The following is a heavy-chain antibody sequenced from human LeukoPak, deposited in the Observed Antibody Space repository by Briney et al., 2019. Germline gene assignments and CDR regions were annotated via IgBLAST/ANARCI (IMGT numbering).Heavy chain of an antibody. J-gene: IGHJ3*02. CDR1: GFTFDDYG. V-gene: IGHV3-20*04. D-gene: IGHD6-19*01. Sequence: PGGSLRLSCAASGFTFDDYGMSWVRQAPGKWLHWISGINWNGGSTGYADSVKGRFTISRDNAKNSLYLQMDSLRAEDTALYYCARDYSSGWYDAFDIWGQGTMVTVSS. CDR2: INWNGGST. CDR3: ARDYSSGWYDAFDI.